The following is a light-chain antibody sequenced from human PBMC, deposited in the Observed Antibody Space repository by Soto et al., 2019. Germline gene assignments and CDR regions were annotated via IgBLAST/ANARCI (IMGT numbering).Light chain of an antibody. CDR1: QSVSGGF. CDR3: QQYGSSPS. V-gene: IGKV3D-20*01. Sequence: DIVLTQSPATLSLSPGERATLYCGASQSVSGGFLAWYQQKPGLAPRLILYDTSFRATGIPDRFSGSGSGTDFTLTISRLDPEDFAFYYCQQYGSSPSFGQGTKVEIK. J-gene: IGKJ1*01. CDR2: DTS.